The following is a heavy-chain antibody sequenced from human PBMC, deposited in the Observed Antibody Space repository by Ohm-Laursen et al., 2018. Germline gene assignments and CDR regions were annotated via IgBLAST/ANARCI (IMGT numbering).Heavy chain of an antibody. J-gene: IGHJ4*02. V-gene: IGHV4-59*12. Sequence: SETLSLTCSVSSGSISSYYWSWIRQPPGKGLEWIGYIDYRGSTKYNPSLRSRVTMSIDTSKNQFSLKLSSVTAADTAVYYCARNSSGWYDYWGQGTLITVSS. D-gene: IGHD6-19*01. CDR3: ARNSSGWYDY. CDR2: IDYRGST. CDR1: SGSISSYY.